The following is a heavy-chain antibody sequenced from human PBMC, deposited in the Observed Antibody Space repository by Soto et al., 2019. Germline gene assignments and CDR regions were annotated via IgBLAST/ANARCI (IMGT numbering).Heavy chain of an antibody. CDR3: ARQCSGGGCYFDY. Sequence: SETLSLTCTVSGGSISSYYWSWIRQHPGKGLEWIGYIYYSGSTYYNPSLKSRVTISVDTSKNQFSLKLSSVTAADTAVYYCARQCSGGGCYFDYWGQGTLVTV. D-gene: IGHD2-15*01. J-gene: IGHJ4*02. V-gene: IGHV4-59*08. CDR2: IYYSGST. CDR1: GGSISSYY.